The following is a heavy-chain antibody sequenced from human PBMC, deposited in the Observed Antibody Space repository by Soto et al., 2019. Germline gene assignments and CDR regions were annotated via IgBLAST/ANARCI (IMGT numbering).Heavy chain of an antibody. CDR2: ISGSGGST. D-gene: IGHD6-6*01. Sequence: GESLKISCAASGFTFSSYAMSWVRQAPGKGLEWVSAISGSGGSTYYADSVKGRFTISRDNSKNTLYLQMNSLRAEDTAVYYCAKAGEGSSSSGDAFDIWGQGTMVTVSS. CDR3: AKAGEGSSSSGDAFDI. CDR1: GFTFSSYA. J-gene: IGHJ3*02. V-gene: IGHV3-23*01.